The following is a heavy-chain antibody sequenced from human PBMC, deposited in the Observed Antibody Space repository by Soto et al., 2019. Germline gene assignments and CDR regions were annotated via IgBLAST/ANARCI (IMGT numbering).Heavy chain of an antibody. J-gene: IGHJ4*02. D-gene: IGHD2-2*01. V-gene: IGHV3-33*01. CDR3: ARGAGIVVPAAMGIDY. CDR2: IWYDGSNK. CDR1: GFTFSSYG. Sequence: QVQLVESGGGVVQPGRSLRLSCAASGFTFSSYGMHWVRQAPGKGLEWVAVIWYDGSNKYYADSVKGRFTISRDNSKNTLYLQMNSLRAEDTAVYYCARGAGIVVPAAMGIDYWGQGTLVTVSS.